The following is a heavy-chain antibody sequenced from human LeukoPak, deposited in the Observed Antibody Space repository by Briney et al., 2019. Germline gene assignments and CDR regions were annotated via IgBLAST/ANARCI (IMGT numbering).Heavy chain of an antibody. Sequence: SVKVSCKASGGTFRNYAIIWVRQAPGQGLEWMGGIIPISGTTNYAQKFQGRVTLTTDESTTTAYMGLSSLRSEDTAVYYCARDNRRHDFWSGQTPNWFDPWGQGTLVTVSS. V-gene: IGHV1-69*05. J-gene: IGHJ5*02. CDR3: ARDNRRHDFWSGQTPNWFDP. D-gene: IGHD3-3*01. CDR1: GGTFRNYA. CDR2: IIPISGTT.